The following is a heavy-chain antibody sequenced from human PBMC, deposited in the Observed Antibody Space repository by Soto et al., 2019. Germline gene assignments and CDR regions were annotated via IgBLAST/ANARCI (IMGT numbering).Heavy chain of an antibody. CDR3: ARTYDILTGYSRVPYYYGMDV. CDR1: GGSISSGGYY. J-gene: IGHJ6*02. CDR2: IYYSGST. Sequence: SETLSLTCTVSGGSISSGGYYWSWIRQHPGKGLEWIGYIYYSGSTYYNPSLKSRVTISVDTSKNQFSLKLSSVTAADTAVYYCARTYDILTGYSRVPYYYGMDVWGQGTTVT. V-gene: IGHV4-31*03. D-gene: IGHD3-9*01.